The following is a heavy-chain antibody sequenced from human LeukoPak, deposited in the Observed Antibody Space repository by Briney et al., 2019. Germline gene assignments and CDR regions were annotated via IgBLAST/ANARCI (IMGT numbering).Heavy chain of an antibody. J-gene: IGHJ4*02. D-gene: IGHD3-22*01. CDR3: ARAQRSITMIVVVIPHFGY. CDR2: INPNSGGT. CDR1: GYTFTGYY. V-gene: IGHV1-2*02. Sequence: ASVKVSCKASGYTFTGYYMHWVRQAPGQGLEWMGWINPNSGGTNYAQKFQGRVTMTRDTSISTAYMELSRLRSDDTAVYYCARAQRSITMIVVVIPHFGYWGQGTLVTVSS.